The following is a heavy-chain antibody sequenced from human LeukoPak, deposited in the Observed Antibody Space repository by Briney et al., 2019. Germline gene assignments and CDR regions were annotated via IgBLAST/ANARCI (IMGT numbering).Heavy chain of an antibody. Sequence: SVKVSCKASGGTFSSYAISWVRQAPGQGLEWMGGIIPIFGTANYAQKFQGRVTITADKSTSTAYMELSSLRSEDTAVYYCARADCSGGSCYSGGWDYYYYYGMDVWGQGTTVTASS. V-gene: IGHV1-69*06. CDR3: ARADCSGGSCYSGGWDYYYYYGMDV. CDR1: GGTFSSYA. D-gene: IGHD2-15*01. J-gene: IGHJ6*02. CDR2: IIPIFGTA.